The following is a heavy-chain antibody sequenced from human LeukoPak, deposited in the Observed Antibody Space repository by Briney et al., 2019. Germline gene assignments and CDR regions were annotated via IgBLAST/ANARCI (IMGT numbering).Heavy chain of an antibody. CDR2: INAGNGNT. D-gene: IGHD1-14*01. V-gene: IGHV1-3*01. CDR1: GYTFTSYA. Sequence: ASVKVSCKASGYTFTSYAMHWMRQAPGQRLEWMGWINAGNGNTKYSQKFQGRVTITRDTSASTAYMELSSLRSEDTAVYYCARDRQPVSAHFGYFDLWGRGTLVTVSS. J-gene: IGHJ2*01. CDR3: ARDRQPVSAHFGYFDL.